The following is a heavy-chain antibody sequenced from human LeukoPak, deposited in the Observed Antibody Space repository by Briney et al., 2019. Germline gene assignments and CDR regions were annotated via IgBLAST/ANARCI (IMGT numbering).Heavy chain of an antibody. CDR1: GYTFSSYG. CDR3: ARTIPRDVMATPAVDGFDI. CDR2: INPYTGNT. Sequence: ASVKVSCKASGYTFSSYGISWVRQAPGQGLECMGWINPYTGNTHYALKVQGRVTMTTDTSASTAYMELTSLRSDDTAVYYCARTIPRDVMATPAVDGFDIWGQGTMVTVSS. V-gene: IGHV1-18*01. D-gene: IGHD3-16*01. J-gene: IGHJ3*02.